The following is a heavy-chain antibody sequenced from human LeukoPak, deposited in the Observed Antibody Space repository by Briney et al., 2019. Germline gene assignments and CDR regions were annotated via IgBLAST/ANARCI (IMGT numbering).Heavy chain of an antibody. V-gene: IGHV1-2*04. D-gene: IGHD6-19*01. CDR2: INPNSGGT. Sequence: ASVKVSCKASGYTFTGYYMHWVRQAPGQGLGWMGWINPNSGGTNYAQKFQGWVTMTRGTSISTAYMELSRLRSDDTAVYYCARWGSGWLTDPYYFDYWGQGTLVTVSS. CDR1: GYTFTGYY. J-gene: IGHJ4*02. CDR3: ARWGSGWLTDPYYFDY.